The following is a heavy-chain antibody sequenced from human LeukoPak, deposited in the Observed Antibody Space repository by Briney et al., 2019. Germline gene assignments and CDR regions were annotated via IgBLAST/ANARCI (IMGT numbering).Heavy chain of an antibody. CDR1: GFTVSSNY. CDR2: IWYDGSNK. CDR3: AKAPPPGYYYYAMDV. J-gene: IGHJ6*02. V-gene: IGHV3-33*06. D-gene: IGHD2-15*01. Sequence: GGSLRLSCAASGFTVSSNYMSWVRQAPGKGLEWVAVIWYDGSNKYYADSVKGRFTISRDNSKNTLYLQMNSLRVEDTAVYYCAKAPPPGYYYYAMDVWGQGTTVTVSS.